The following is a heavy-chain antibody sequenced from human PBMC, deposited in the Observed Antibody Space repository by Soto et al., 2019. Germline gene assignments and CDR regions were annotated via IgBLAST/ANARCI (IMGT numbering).Heavy chain of an antibody. D-gene: IGHD3-22*01. Sequence: ASVKVFCKASGYTFTSYGIHWVRESPGQRLEWTGWINAGNGNTKYSEKFQGRVTITRDTSASTAYLELSSLRSEDTAVYYCARDPNDSSAYYHHYYYGMDVWGQGTTVTVSS. V-gene: IGHV1-3*01. J-gene: IGHJ6*02. CDR3: ARDPNDSSAYYHHYYYGMDV. CDR1: GYTFTSYG. CDR2: INAGNGNT.